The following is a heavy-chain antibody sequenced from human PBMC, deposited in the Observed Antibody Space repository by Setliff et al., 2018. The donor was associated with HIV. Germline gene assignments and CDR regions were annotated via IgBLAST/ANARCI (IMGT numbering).Heavy chain of an antibody. V-gene: IGHV4-39*01. CDR2: IYYSGST. J-gene: IGHJ4*02. CDR3: VRSYDISDHSRHLYY. CDR1: GGTINRSGYY. D-gene: IGHD3-22*01. Sequence: PSETLSLTCTVSGGTINRSGYYWGWIRQPPGQGLEWIGSIYYSGSTYYNPSVNSRVTISVDTSKNQFSLKLYSVTAADTAMYYCVRSYDISDHSRHLYYWGQGTLVTVSS.